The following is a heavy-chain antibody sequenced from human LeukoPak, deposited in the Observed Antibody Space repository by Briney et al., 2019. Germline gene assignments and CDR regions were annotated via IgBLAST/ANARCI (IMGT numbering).Heavy chain of an antibody. CDR3: VRPITGYSSGPAFY. Sequence: PSETLSLTCTVSGGSISSYYWGWIRQPPGKGLEWIASIYHTGNTYYNPSLKSRVTISVDTSKNQFSLNLNSVTAADTAIYYCVRPITGYSSGPAFYWGQGTLVTVSS. J-gene: IGHJ4*02. V-gene: IGHV4-38-2*02. D-gene: IGHD6-19*01. CDR1: GGSISSYY. CDR2: IYHTGNT.